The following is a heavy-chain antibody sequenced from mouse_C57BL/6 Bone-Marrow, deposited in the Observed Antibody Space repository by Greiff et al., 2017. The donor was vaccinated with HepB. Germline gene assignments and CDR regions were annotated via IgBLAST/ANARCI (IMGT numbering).Heavy chain of an antibody. CDR1: GFNIKDDY. V-gene: IGHV14-4*01. J-gene: IGHJ3*01. Sequence: EVMLVESGAELVRPGASVKLSCTASGFNIKDDYMHWVKQRPEQGLEWIGWIDPENGDTEYASKFQGKATITADTSSNTAYLQLSSLTSEDTAVYYCTTGLLRSWFAYWGQGTLVTVSA. CDR3: TTGLLRSWFAY. D-gene: IGHD1-1*01. CDR2: IDPENGDT.